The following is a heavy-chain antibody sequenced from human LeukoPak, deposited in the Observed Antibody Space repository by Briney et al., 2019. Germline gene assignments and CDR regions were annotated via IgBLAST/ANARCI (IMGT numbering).Heavy chain of an antibody. J-gene: IGHJ4*02. V-gene: IGHV4-38-2*02. CDR1: GYSISSGYY. CDR3: ARAIYCSSSTCSLGYFDN. CDR2: IYHSGST. Sequence: SETLSLTYTVSGYSISSGYYWGWIRQPPGKGLEWIGSIYHSGSTYYNPSLKSRVTMSVDTSKNQFSLKLSSVTAADTAVYYCARAIYCSSSTCSLGYFDNWGQGTLVTVSS. D-gene: IGHD2-2*01.